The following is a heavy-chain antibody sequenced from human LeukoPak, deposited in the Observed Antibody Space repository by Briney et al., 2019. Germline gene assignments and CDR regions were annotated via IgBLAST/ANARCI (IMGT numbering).Heavy chain of an antibody. J-gene: IGHJ4*02. D-gene: IGHD5-12*01. Sequence: GGSLRLSCAASGFTFSNYDISWVRQAPGKGLEWVSYISSSGSTIYYADSVKGRFTISRDNAKNSLYLQMNSLRAEDTAVYYCAGPVATISPYYFDYWGQGTLVTVSS. CDR3: AGPVATISPYYFDY. CDR1: GFTFSNYD. CDR2: ISSSGSTI. V-gene: IGHV3-11*01.